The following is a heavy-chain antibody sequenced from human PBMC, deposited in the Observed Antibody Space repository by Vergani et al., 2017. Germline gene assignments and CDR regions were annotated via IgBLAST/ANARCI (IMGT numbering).Heavy chain of an antibody. CDR3: AKQYFVSGNYLFDY. CDR2: ISGSGVSA. J-gene: IGHJ4*02. V-gene: IGHV3-23*01. Sequence: EVQLLESGGGLVQPGGSPRLTCAASEFTFSNYAMNWVRQAPGKGLEWVSGISGSGVSAYYTDSVKGRFTISRDNSKNMLFLQMNNLRTEDTAIYYCAKQYFVSGNYLFDYWGQGTLVTVSS. D-gene: IGHD3-10*01. CDR1: EFTFSNYA.